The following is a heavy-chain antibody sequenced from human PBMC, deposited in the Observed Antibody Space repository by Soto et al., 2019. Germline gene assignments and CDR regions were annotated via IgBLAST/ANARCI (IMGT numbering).Heavy chain of an antibody. Sequence: QVQLVQSGAEVKKPGSSVKVSCNASGGTFSSYAISWVRQAPGQGLEWMGGIIPIFGTANYAQKFQGRVTITEDESTSTAYMELSSLRSEDTAVYYCARDPGIAVAGTPFWFDPWGQGPLVTVSS. D-gene: IGHD6-19*01. CDR3: ARDPGIAVAGTPFWFDP. V-gene: IGHV1-69*01. CDR1: GGTFSSYA. J-gene: IGHJ5*02. CDR2: IIPIFGTA.